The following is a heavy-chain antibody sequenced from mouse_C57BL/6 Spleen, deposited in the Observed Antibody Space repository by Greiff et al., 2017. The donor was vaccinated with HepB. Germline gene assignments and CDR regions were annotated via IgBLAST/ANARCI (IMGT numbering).Heavy chain of an antibody. V-gene: IGHV1-72*01. J-gene: IGHJ3*01. D-gene: IGHD2-4*01. CDR3: ARFDDYGVAY. CDR2: IDPNRGGT. Sequence: QVQLQQPGAELVKPGASVKLSCKASGYTFTSYWMHWVKQRPGRGLEWIGRIDPNRGGTKYNEKFKSKATLTVDKPSSTADMQLSSLTSEDSAVYYCARFDDYGVAYWGQGTLVTVSA. CDR1: GYTFTSYW.